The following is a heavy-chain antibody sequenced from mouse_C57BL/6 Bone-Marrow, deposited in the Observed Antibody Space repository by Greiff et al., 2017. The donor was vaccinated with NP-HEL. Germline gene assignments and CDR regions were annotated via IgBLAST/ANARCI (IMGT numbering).Heavy chain of an antibody. CDR2: IDPANGNT. J-gene: IGHJ2*01. CDR3: ARPPTVVATDFDY. Sequence: LVESVAELVRPGASVKLSCTASGFNIKNTYMHWVKQRPEQGLEWIGRIDPANGNTKYAPKFQGKATITADTSSNTAYLQLSSLTSEDTAIYYCARPPTVVATDFDYWGQGTTLTVSS. D-gene: IGHD1-1*01. CDR1: GFNIKNTY. V-gene: IGHV14-3*01.